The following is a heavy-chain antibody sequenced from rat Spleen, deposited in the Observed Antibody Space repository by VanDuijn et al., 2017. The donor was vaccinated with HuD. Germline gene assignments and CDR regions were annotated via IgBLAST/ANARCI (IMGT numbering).Heavy chain of an antibody. Sequence: EVQLQESGPGLVKPSQSLSLTCSVTGYSITSSYRWNWIRKFPGNKMEWIGHISYSDITDYNPSLKSRTSITRDTSKNQFFLQLNSVTTEDTATYYCARGQYYFDYWGQGVMVTVSS. J-gene: IGHJ2*01. CDR3: ARGQYYFDY. V-gene: IGHV3-1*01. D-gene: IGHD1-1*01. CDR1: GYSITSSY. CDR2: ISYSDIT.